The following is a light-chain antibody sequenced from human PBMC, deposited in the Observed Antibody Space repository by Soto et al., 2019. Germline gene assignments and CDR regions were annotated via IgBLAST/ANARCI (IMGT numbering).Light chain of an antibody. CDR2: GES. CDR3: QKSYIILWT. CDR1: QSVSSSY. Sequence: EIVLTQSPGTLSLSPGEIATLSCRASQSVSSSYLAWYQQKPGQAPRILIYGESSRATGIPDRLSGSGSGTDFTLTISSLQPEDFATYYCQKSYIILWTCGQGTKVDIK. J-gene: IGKJ1*01. V-gene: IGKV3-20*01.